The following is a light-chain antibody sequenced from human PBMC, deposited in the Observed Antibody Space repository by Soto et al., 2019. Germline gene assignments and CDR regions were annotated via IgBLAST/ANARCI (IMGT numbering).Light chain of an antibody. J-gene: IGKJ1*01. CDR3: QQRYSTLSWT. Sequence: DIQMTQSPSSLTATVGDRVTITCRASQRISSYLNWYQQKPGKAPNLLIYAASSLQSGVPSRFSGSGSGTDFTLTISSLLPEDFATYYCQQRYSTLSWTFGQGTKVEIK. CDR1: QRISSY. CDR2: AAS. V-gene: IGKV1-39*01.